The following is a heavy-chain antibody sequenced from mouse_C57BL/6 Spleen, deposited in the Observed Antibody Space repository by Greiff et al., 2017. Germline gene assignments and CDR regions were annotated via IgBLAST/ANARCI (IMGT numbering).Heavy chain of an antibody. Sequence: EVQLQQSGPELVKPGASVKISCKASGYTFTDYYMNWVKQSHGKSLEWIGDINPNNGGTSYNQKFKGKATLTVAKSSSTAYLGLRSLTSADTAVYYYAKYDGYFDYWGQGTTLTVSS. CDR3: AKYDGYFDY. CDR2: INPNNGGT. V-gene: IGHV1-26*01. D-gene: IGHD1-1*02. J-gene: IGHJ2*01. CDR1: GYTFTDYY.